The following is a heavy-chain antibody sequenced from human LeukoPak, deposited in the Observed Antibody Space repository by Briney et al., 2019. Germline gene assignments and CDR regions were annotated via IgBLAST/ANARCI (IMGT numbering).Heavy chain of an antibody. Sequence: GASVKVSCKASGYTFTGYYMHWVRQAPGQGLEWMGWINPNSGGTNYAQKFQGRVTMTRDASISTAYMELSRLRSDDTAVYYCARVTYYYDSSSLGYWGQGTLVTVSS. V-gene: IGHV1-2*02. J-gene: IGHJ4*02. D-gene: IGHD3-22*01. CDR3: ARVTYYYDSSSLGY. CDR1: GYTFTGYY. CDR2: INPNSGGT.